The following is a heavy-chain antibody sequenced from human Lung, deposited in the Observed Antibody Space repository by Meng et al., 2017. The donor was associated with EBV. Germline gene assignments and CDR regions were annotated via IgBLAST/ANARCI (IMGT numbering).Heavy chain of an antibody. CDR2: IYYTGSS. V-gene: IGHV4-31*03. CDR1: GVSVISGGYY. D-gene: IGHD3-10*01. Sequence: QLQRSQSGPALVQPSQTVSRTCTVSGVSVISGGYYWSWNRQQPGKGLEWIGYIYYTGSSFYNPSLKSRVTISVDTSKNQFSLNLSSVTAADTAVYYCANAGRFGESLGDYWGQGSLVTVSS. CDR3: ANAGRFGESLGDY. J-gene: IGHJ4*02.